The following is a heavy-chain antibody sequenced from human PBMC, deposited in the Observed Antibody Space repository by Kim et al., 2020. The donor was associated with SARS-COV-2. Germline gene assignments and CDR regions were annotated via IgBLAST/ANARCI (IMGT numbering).Heavy chain of an antibody. CDR3: AREGDIVVVPARGHFDY. CDR2: INAGNGNT. J-gene: IGHJ4*02. Sequence: ASVKVSCKASGYTFTSYAMHWVRQAPGQRLEWMGWINAGNGNTKYSQKFQGRVTITRDTSASTAYMELSSLRSEDTAVYYCAREGDIVVVPARGHFDYWGQGTLVTVSS. D-gene: IGHD2-2*01. V-gene: IGHV1-3*01. CDR1: GYTFTSYA.